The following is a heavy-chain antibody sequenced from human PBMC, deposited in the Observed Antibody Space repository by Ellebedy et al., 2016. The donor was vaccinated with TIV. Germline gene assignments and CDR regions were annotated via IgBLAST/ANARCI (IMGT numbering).Heavy chain of an antibody. CDR3: AKSAGITMVRGVIYFDL. CDR1: GFTFDDYA. J-gene: IGHJ2*01. CDR2: ISWNSGSI. V-gene: IGHV3-9*01. D-gene: IGHD3-10*01. Sequence: GGSLRLXCAASGFTFDDYAMHWVRQAPGKGLEWVSGISWNSGSIGYADSVKGRFTISRDNAKNSLYLQMNSLRAEDTALYYCAKSAGITMVRGVIYFDLWGRGTLVTVSS.